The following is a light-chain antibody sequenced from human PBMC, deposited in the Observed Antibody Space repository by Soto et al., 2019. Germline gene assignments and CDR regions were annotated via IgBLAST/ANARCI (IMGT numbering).Light chain of an antibody. V-gene: IGKV1-5*03. J-gene: IGKJ1*01. Sequence: IQMTQSPSTLSASVGYRFTITCRASQSISSWLAWYQQKPGKPPNLLIYKASSLEGGVPSRFRGSGSGTEFTLTVSSLQPHDFATYYCHQYHNFPRTFGQGTKVDIK. CDR2: KAS. CDR1: QSISSW. CDR3: HQYHNFPRT.